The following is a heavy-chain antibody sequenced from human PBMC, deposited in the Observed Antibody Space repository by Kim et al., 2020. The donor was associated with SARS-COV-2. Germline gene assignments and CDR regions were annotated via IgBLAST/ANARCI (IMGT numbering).Heavy chain of an antibody. D-gene: IGHD6-13*01. CDR3: AKESIVRYSSSWYDAFDT. Sequence: VKGRFTISRDTSKNTLFLQMDSLSAEDTAVYYCAKESIVRYSSSWYDAFDTWGQGTMVAVSS. V-gene: IGHV3-23*01. J-gene: IGHJ3*02.